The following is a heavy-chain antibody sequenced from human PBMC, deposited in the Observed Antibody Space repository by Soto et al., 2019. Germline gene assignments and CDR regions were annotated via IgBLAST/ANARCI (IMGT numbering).Heavy chain of an antibody. CDR3: AQVRVGGFEP. Sequence: PSETLSLTCTVSGGSISSYYWSWIRQPPGKGLEWIGYIYYSWSTNYNPSLKSRVTISVDTSKNQFPLKLSFVTAADTAASYCAQVRVGGFEPWGQGTLVSVSS. V-gene: IGHV4-59*08. D-gene: IGHD3-10*01. CDR1: GGSISSYY. CDR2: IYYSWST. J-gene: IGHJ5*02.